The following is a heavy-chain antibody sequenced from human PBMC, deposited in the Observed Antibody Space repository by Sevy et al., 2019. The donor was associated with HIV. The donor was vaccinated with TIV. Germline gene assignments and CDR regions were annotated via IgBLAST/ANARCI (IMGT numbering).Heavy chain of an antibody. CDR3: ATTKDYYDSSGYPFDY. CDR2: FDPEDGET. CDR1: GYTLTELS. J-gene: IGHJ4*02. Sequence: ASVKVSCKVSGYTLTELSMHWLRQAPGKGLEWVGSFDPEDGETVYEHNFQGRVSMTEDTSTDTAYMEVISLKFEDTAVYYWATTKDYYDSSGYPFDYWGQGTLVTVSS. V-gene: IGHV1-24*01. D-gene: IGHD3-22*01.